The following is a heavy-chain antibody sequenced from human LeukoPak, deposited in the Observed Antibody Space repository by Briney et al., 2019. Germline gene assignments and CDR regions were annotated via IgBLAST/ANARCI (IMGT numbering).Heavy chain of an antibody. CDR3: TTDLPRDLKYYDFWSGYNYPTYYFDY. CDR2: IKSKTDGGTT. D-gene: IGHD3-3*01. V-gene: IGHV3-15*01. Sequence: PGGSLRLSCAASGFTFSNAWMSWVRQAPGKGLEWVGRIKSKTDGGTTDYAAPVKGRFTISRDDSKNTLYLQMNSLKTEDTAVYYCTTDLPRDLKYYDFWSGYNYPTYYFDYWGQGTLVTVSS. CDR1: GFTFSNAW. J-gene: IGHJ4*02.